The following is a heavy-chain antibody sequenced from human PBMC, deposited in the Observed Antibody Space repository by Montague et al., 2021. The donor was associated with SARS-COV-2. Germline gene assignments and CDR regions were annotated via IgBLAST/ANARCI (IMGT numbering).Heavy chain of an antibody. CDR3: ARALYCSGGSCYPNWFDP. J-gene: IGHJ5*02. CDR1: GGSISSYY. D-gene: IGHD2-15*01. Sequence: ETLSLTCTVSGGSISSYYWSWIRQPPGKGLEWIGYIYYSGSTNYNPSLKSRVTISVDTSKNQFSLKLSSVTAADTAVYYCARALYCSGGSCYPNWFDPWGQGTLVTISS. CDR2: IYYSGST. V-gene: IGHV4-59*01.